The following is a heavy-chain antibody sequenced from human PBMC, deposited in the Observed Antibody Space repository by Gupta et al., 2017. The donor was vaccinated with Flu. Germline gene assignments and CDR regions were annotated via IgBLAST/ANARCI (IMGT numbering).Heavy chain of an antibody. CDR1: GFTFSNYA. Sequence: EVQLLASGGGLAQPGGSLRLSCAASGFTFSNYAMRWVRQAPGKGLEWVSTISGGGSNTYYADSVKGRFTISGDSSKKTVYLQMNSLRAEDTAVYYCAKGANWAFEIWGQGTMVTVSS. CDR3: AKGANWAFEI. V-gene: IGHV3-23*01. D-gene: IGHD1-1*01. CDR2: ISGGGSNT. J-gene: IGHJ3*02.